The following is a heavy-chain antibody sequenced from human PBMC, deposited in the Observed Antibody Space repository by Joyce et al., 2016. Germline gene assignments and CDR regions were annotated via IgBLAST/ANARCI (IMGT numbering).Heavy chain of an antibody. CDR3: ALGVNFYYYFGMDV. Sequence: QVQLVQSGAEVKKPGASVKVSCKASGYTFTSYDINWVRQATGQGLEGMGWMNPNSGNTGYAQKFQGRVTMTRDTSISTAYMELSSLRSEDTAVYYCALGVNFYYYFGMDVWGQGTTVTVSS. D-gene: IGHD4-23*01. CDR1: GYTFTSYD. CDR2: MNPNSGNT. J-gene: IGHJ6*02. V-gene: IGHV1-8*01.